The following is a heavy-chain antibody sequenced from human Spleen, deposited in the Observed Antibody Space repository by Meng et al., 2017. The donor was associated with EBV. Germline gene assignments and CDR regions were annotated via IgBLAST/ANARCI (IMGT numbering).Heavy chain of an antibody. CDR1: GFTFSSYW. V-gene: IGHV3-74*01. D-gene: IGHD6-25*01. CDR3: SRDLVGSDDD. J-gene: IGHJ4*02. CDR2: INEDGGIT. Sequence: VQSADSVVALVHPGGSLVLSCAASGFTFSSYWMHWVRQVPGKGLVWVSRINEDGGITTYADSVKGRFTIFRDNTKNTLYLQMNSLRAEDTAVYFCSRDLVGSDDDWGQGTLVTVSS.